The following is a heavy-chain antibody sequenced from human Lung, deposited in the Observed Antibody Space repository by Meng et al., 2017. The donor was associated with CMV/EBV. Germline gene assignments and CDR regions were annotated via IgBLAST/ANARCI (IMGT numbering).Heavy chain of an antibody. CDR3: ARDRRGSYVTGWGY. V-gene: IGHV4-38-2*02. D-gene: IGHD3-16*01. CDR2: IYYSGNT. CDR1: GYSISSPYY. Sequence: GSLSLXCTVSGYSISSPYYWGWIRQPPGMGLEWIGSIYYSGNTYYNPSLKSRVTISVDTSKNQFSLKLSSVTAADTAVYYCARDRRGSYVTGWGYWGQGTLVTVSS. J-gene: IGHJ4*02.